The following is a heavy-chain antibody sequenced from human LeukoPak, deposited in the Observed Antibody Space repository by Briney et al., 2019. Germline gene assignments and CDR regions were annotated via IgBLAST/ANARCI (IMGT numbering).Heavy chain of an antibody. CDR3: ARGTYSSSVDY. V-gene: IGHV4-59*01. Sequence: SETLSLTCTVSGGSISSYYWSWIRQPPGKGLEWIGYIYYSGSTNYNPSLKSRVTISVDTSKNQFSLKLSSVTAADTAVYYCARGTYSSSVDYWGQGTLVTVSS. CDR2: IYYSGST. J-gene: IGHJ4*02. CDR1: GGSISSYY. D-gene: IGHD6-13*01.